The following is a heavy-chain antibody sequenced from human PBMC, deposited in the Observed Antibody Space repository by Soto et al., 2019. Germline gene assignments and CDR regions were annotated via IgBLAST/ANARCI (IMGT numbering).Heavy chain of an antibody. Sequence: QITLNESGPTVVRPTETLTLTCRFSGFSLTTSGVGVGWIRQSPGKAPEWLALIYWDDDKRYSASLKSRLTITKDTSKHHVVLTVSDLDPTDTATYYCAHRVLRTVFGLVTTTAIYFDFWGQGTPVAVSS. CDR1: GFSLTTSGVG. CDR3: AHRVLRTVFGLVTTTAIYFDF. D-gene: IGHD3-3*01. J-gene: IGHJ4*02. CDR2: IYWDDDK. V-gene: IGHV2-5*02.